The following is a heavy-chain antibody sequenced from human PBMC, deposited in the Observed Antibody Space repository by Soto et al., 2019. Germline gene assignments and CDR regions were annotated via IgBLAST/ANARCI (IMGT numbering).Heavy chain of an antibody. CDR2: IKQDGSEK. V-gene: IGHV3-7*01. D-gene: IGHD3-9*01. CDR1: GFTFSSYW. J-gene: IGHJ5*02. Sequence: GGSLRLSCAASGFTFSSYWMSWVRQAPGKGLEWVANIKQDGSEKYYVDSVKGRFTISRDNAKNSLYLQMNSLRAEDTAVYYCAREPRRYDILTGYQNWFDPWGQGTLVTVSS. CDR3: AREPRRYDILTGYQNWFDP.